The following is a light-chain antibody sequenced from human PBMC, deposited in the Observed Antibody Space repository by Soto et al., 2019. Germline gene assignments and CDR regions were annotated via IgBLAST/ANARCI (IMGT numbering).Light chain of an antibody. Sequence: QSALTQPASVSGSPGQSITISCTGTSSDVGGFDYVSWFQHYPDKAPKLIIFDVTNRPSGISHRFSGSKSGNTASLTISGLRTEDEADYYCSSYSDGATLLVFGGGTKVTVL. CDR2: DVT. CDR1: SSDVGGFDY. CDR3: SSYSDGATLLV. V-gene: IGLV2-14*03. J-gene: IGLJ2*01.